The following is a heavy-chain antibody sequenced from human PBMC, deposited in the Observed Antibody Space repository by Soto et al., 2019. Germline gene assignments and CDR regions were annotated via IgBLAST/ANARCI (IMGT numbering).Heavy chain of an antibody. CDR1: GFTVSSNY. V-gene: IGHV3-53*01. CDR3: ARDSVYCPYCVCHLSYSYCMHV. Sequence: PGRSLRLSCAASGFTVSSNYLSWVRQAPGKGLEWVSVIYSGGSTYYADSVKGRFTISRDNSRNTLYLQMNSLRAEDTAVYYCARDSVYCPYCVCHLSYSYCMHVWGQGTTVTLSS. J-gene: IGHJ6*02. CDR2: IYSGGST. D-gene: IGHD2-8*01.